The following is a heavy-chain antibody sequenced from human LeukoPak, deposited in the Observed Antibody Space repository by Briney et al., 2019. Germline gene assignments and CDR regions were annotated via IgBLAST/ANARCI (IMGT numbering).Heavy chain of an antibody. Sequence: GGSLRLSCEASGVTFSSYVMSWVRQAPGKGPEWVSGISGSGGGTYYADSVKGRFTISRDNAKNSLYLQMNSLRAEDTAVYYCARDCSSTSCYYYYYYYYGMDVWGQGTTVTVSS. D-gene: IGHD2-2*01. CDR3: ARDCSSTSCYYYYYYYYGMDV. CDR2: ISGSGGGT. CDR1: GVTFSSYV. V-gene: IGHV3-23*01. J-gene: IGHJ6*02.